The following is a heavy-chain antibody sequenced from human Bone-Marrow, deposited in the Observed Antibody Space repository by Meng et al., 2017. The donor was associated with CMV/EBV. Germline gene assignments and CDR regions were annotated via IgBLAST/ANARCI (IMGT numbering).Heavy chain of an antibody. CDR2: INQSGST. CDR3: ARSDYGDYVNAFDI. Sequence: SETLSLTCAVYGGSFSGYYWSWIRQPPGKGLEWIGEINQSGSTNYNPSLKSRVTISVDTSKNQFSLKLSSVTAADTAVYYCARSDYGDYVNAFDIWGQGTMVTVSS. V-gene: IGHV4-34*01. D-gene: IGHD4-17*01. CDR1: GGSFSGYY. J-gene: IGHJ3*02.